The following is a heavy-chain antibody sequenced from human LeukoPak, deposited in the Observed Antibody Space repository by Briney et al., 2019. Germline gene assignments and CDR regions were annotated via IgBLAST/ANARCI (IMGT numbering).Heavy chain of an antibody. CDR3: ARGPHGWFDP. J-gene: IGHJ5*02. V-gene: IGHV4-34*01. CDR2: INHSGRT. CDR1: GGSFSGYY. Sequence: SETLSLTCAVYGGSFSGYYWSWIRQPPGKGLEWIGEINHSGRTNYNPSLKSRVTISVDTSKNQFSLKLSSVTAADTAVYYCARGPHGWFDPWGQGTLVTVSS.